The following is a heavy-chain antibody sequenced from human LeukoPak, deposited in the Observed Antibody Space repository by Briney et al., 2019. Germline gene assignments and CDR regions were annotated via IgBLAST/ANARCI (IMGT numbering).Heavy chain of an antibody. V-gene: IGHV1-3*01. CDR2: INAGNGNT. CDR3: AREYSSSSGRTFDY. J-gene: IGHJ4*02. D-gene: IGHD6-6*01. Sequence: ASVKVSCKASGYTSTTYAMHWVRQAPGQGLEWMGWINAGNGNTKYSQKFQGKVTVTRDTSASTVYMELSSLRPEDTAVYYCAREYSSSSGRTFDYWGQGTLVTVSS. CDR1: GYTSTTYA.